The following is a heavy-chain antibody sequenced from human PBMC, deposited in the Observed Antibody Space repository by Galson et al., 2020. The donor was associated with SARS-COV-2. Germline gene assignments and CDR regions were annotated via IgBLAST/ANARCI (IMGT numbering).Heavy chain of an antibody. Sequence: SETLSLTCSVSGGSVNSNHYYWGWIRQPPGKGLEWIGNVYYRGITYYNPSLKSRVTISVDTSKNQVSLKLRSVTAADTAVYYCARSSYDIWSGSSLYYFDSWGQLTLVTVSA. CDR1: GGSVNSNHYY. CDR3: ARSSYDIWSGSSLYYFDS. D-gene: IGHD3-3*01. CDR2: VYYRGIT. J-gene: IGHJ4*02. V-gene: IGHV4-39*07.